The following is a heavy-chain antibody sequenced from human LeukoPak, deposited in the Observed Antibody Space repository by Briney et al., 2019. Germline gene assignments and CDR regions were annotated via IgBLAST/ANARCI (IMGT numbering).Heavy chain of an antibody. CDR3: ASLVVVVVTASEIDY. Sequence: SETLSLTCSVSGGSVSSSSYYWGWVRQPPGKGLEWIGSFHYSGSTYYNPSLKSRVTISGDTSKNQFSLRLRSVTAADTAVYYCASLVVVVVTASEIDYWGQGTLVTVSS. CDR2: FHYSGST. J-gene: IGHJ4*02. CDR1: GGSVSSSSYY. V-gene: IGHV4-39*01. D-gene: IGHD2-21*02.